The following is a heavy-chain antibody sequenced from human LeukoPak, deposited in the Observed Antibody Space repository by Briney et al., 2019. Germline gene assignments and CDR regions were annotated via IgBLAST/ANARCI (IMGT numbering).Heavy chain of an antibody. D-gene: IGHD5-18*01. CDR2: ISGSGGST. V-gene: IGHV3-23*01. J-gene: IGHJ6*03. CDR1: GFTFSSYG. Sequence: GGSLRLSCAASGFTFSSYGMSWVRQAPGKGLEWVSAISGSGGSTYYADSVKGRFTISRDNSKNTLYLQMNSLRAEDTAVYYCAVSGYSYGYSPYYYYYMDVWGKGTTVTISS. CDR3: AVSGYSYGYSPYYYYYMDV.